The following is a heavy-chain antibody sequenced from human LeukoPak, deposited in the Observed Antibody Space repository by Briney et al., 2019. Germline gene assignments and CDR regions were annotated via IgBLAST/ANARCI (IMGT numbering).Heavy chain of an antibody. CDR2: IWYDGSNK. V-gene: IGHV3-33*06. CDR1: GFTFSSYG. J-gene: IGHJ6*02. CDR3: AKAMTTVTTETFGSGMDV. Sequence: QAGGSLRLSCAASGFTFSSYGMHWVRQAPGKGLEWVAVIWYDGSNKYYADSVKGRFTISRDNSKNTLYLQMNSLRAEDTAVYYCAKAMTTVTTETFGSGMDVWGQGITVTVSS. D-gene: IGHD4-11*01.